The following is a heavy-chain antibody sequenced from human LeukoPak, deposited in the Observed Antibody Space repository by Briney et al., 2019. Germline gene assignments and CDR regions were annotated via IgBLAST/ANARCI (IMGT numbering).Heavy chain of an antibody. J-gene: IGHJ3*02. CDR1: GGSISSYY. V-gene: IGHV4-59*12. CDR3: ARAPITISTGAFDI. CDR2: IYYSGTT. Sequence: PSETLSLTCTVSGGSISSYYWSWIRQPPGKGLEWIGYIYYSGTTNYNPSLKSRVTISVDTSKNQFSLKLSSVTAADTAVYYCARAPITISTGAFDIWGQGTMVTVSS. D-gene: IGHD3-10*01.